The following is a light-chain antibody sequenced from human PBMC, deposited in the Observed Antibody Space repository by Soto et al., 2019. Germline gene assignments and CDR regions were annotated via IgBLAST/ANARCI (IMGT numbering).Light chain of an antibody. J-gene: IGKJ2*01. CDR1: QSISSN. V-gene: IGKV1-39*01. CDR2: AAS. CDR3: QQSYTTPYT. Sequence: DIQMTQSPSSLSASVGDRVTITCRASQSISSNLNWYQQKPGKAPKLLIYAASSLQSGVPTRFSGSGSGTDFTLTISSLQPEDFATYSCQQSYTTPYTFGQGTKLELK.